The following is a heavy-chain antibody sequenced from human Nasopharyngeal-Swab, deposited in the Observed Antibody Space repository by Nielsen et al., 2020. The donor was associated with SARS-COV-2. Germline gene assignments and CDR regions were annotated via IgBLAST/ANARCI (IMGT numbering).Heavy chain of an antibody. CDR1: GYTFTGYY. V-gene: IGHV1-2*06. CDR3: AREGVVVTALSV. Sequence: ASVKVSCKASGYTFTGYYMHWVRQAPGQGLEWMGRINPNSGGTNYAQKLQGRVTMTTDTSTSTAYMELRSLRSDDTAVYYCAREGVVVTALSVWGQGTLVTVSS. D-gene: IGHD2-21*02. J-gene: IGHJ4*02. CDR2: INPNSGGT.